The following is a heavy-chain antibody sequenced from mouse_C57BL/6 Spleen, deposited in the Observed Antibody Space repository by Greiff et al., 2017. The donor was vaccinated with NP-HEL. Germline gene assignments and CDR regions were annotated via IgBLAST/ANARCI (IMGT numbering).Heavy chain of an antibody. J-gene: IGHJ4*01. V-gene: IGHV1-22*01. CDR1: GYTFTDYN. D-gene: IGHD1-1*01. CDR2: INPNNGGT. CDR3: ARSLYYYGSLYYYAMDY. Sequence: EVQLQQSGPELVKPGASVKMSCKASGYTFTDYNMHWVKQSHGKSLEWIGYINPNNGGTSYNQKFKGKATLTVNKSSSTAYMELRSLTSEDSAVYYCARSLYYYGSLYYYAMDYWGQGTSVTVSS.